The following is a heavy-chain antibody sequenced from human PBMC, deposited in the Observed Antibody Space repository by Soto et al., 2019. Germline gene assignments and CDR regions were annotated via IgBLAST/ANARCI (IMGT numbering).Heavy chain of an antibody. CDR1: GYTFTSYY. CDR3: ARASPAMVHDDAFDI. V-gene: IGHV1-46*01. Sequence: QVQLVQSGAEVKKPGASVKVSCKASGYTFTSYYMHWVRQAPGQGLEWMGIINPSGGSTSYAQKFQGRATMTRDTSTSTVYMELSSLRSEDTAVYYCARASPAMVHDDAFDIWGQGTMVTVSS. CDR2: INPSGGST. D-gene: IGHD5-18*01. J-gene: IGHJ3*02.